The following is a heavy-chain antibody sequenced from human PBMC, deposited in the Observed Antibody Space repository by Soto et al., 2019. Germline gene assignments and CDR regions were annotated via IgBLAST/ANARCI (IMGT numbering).Heavy chain of an antibody. Sequence: ASVKVSCKASGYTFTSYDINWVRQATGQGLEWMGWMNPNSGNTGYAQKFQGRVTMTRNTSISTAYMELSSLRSEDTAVYYCAREDYGGYNDAFAIWGQGTMVTVSS. CDR1: GYTFTSYD. V-gene: IGHV1-8*01. CDR3: AREDYGGYNDAFAI. D-gene: IGHD4-17*01. J-gene: IGHJ3*02. CDR2: MNPNSGNT.